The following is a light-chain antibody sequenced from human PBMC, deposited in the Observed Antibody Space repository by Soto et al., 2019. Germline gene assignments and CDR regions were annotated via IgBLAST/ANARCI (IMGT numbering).Light chain of an antibody. CDR2: LGS. V-gene: IGKV2-28*01. J-gene: IGKJ3*01. Sequence: IVMTQSPLSLSVTPGEPASISCRSNQSLLHGNGYNYLDWYLQNQGQTPQLLIYLGSNRASGVPDRFSGSGSGTDFTLKISKVEAEDVGFYYCMQALQTASFGPGTKVDIK. CDR3: MQALQTAS. CDR1: QSLLHGNGYNY.